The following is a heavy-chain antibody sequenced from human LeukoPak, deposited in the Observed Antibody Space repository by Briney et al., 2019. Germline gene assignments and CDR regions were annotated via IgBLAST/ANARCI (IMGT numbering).Heavy chain of an antibody. V-gene: IGHV3-23*01. J-gene: IGHJ4*02. Sequence: GGSLRLSCAASGFTFSSFAMSCVRQAPGKGLEWVSGISGSSTSTYDGDSVKGRFTITRDNSRNTLYLQISSLRADDTAVYYCAKETTYNIFSPFDYWGQGTLVTVSS. CDR3: AKETTYNIFSPFDY. CDR2: ISGSSTST. CDR1: GFTFSSFA. D-gene: IGHD2/OR15-2a*01.